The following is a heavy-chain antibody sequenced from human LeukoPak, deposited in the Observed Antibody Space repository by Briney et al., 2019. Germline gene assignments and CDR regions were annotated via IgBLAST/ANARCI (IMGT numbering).Heavy chain of an antibody. D-gene: IGHD5-24*01. CDR3: ARDEEDGYKDWGL. J-gene: IGHJ3*01. CDR2: IIPPYGIP. V-gene: IGHV1-69*04. Sequence: ASVKVSCKASGVTYKNYGLSWVRQAPGQGLEWMGRIIPPYGIPNYAQKFQGRVTITADKSTNTAYMELTSLRSEDTAVYYCARDEEDGYKDWGLWGQGTMVTVS. CDR1: GVTYKNYG.